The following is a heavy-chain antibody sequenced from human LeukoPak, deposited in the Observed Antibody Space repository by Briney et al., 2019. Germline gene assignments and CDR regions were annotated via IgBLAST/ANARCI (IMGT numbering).Heavy chain of an antibody. V-gene: IGHV3-33*06. CDR2: IWYDGSNK. D-gene: IGHD6-13*01. CDR3: AKDFRLAGAAAGSKTFDY. J-gene: IGHJ4*02. CDR1: GFTFSSYG. Sequence: GGSLRLSCAASGFTFSSYGMHWVRQAPGKGLEWVAVIWYDGSNKYYADSVKGRFTISRDNSKNTLYLQMNSLRAEDTAVYYCAKDFRLAGAAAGSKTFDYWGQGTLVTVSS.